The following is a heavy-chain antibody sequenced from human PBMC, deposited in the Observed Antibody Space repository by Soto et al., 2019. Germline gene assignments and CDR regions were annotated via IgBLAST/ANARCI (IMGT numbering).Heavy chain of an antibody. Sequence: ASVKVSCKASGYTFTSYYMHWVRQAPGQGLEWMGIINPSGGSTSYAQKYKGRVTMTRDTSTSTVYMELSSLRSEDTAENNSGRVPGYYDFWSGYSAWFDPWGQGTLVTVSS. CDR3: GRVPGYYDFWSGYSAWFDP. J-gene: IGHJ5*02. CDR2: INPSGGST. CDR1: GYTFTSYY. V-gene: IGHV1-46*01. D-gene: IGHD3-3*01.